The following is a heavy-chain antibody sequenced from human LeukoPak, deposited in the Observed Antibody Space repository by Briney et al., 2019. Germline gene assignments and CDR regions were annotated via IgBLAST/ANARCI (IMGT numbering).Heavy chain of an antibody. D-gene: IGHD1-26*01. V-gene: IGHV1-24*01. Sequence: EASVKVSCKVSGYTLTELSMHWVRQAPGKGLEWMGGFDPEDGETIYAQKFQGRVTMTEDTSTDTAYMELSSLRSEDTAVYYCATDQVGATKDWYFDLWGRGTLVTVSS. CDR3: ATDQVGATKDWYFDL. CDR1: GYTLTELS. CDR2: FDPEDGET. J-gene: IGHJ2*01.